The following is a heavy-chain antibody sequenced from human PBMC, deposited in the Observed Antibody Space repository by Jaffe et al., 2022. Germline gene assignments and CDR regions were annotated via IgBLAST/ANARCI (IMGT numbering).Heavy chain of an antibody. CDR2: IGTDGRTT. Sequence: EVHLVESGGGLVQSGGSLRLSCVASGFTFSSYWMHWVRQAPGKGLEWVSRIGTDGRTTTYADSVGGRFIISRDNAKDTLDLQMNSLRADDTAVYYCARDFDCSGGSCSPGGDAFDIWGQGTLVTVSS. D-gene: IGHD2-15*01. CDR1: GFTFSSYW. CDR3: ARDFDCSGGSCSPGGDAFDI. V-gene: IGHV3-74*03. J-gene: IGHJ3*02.